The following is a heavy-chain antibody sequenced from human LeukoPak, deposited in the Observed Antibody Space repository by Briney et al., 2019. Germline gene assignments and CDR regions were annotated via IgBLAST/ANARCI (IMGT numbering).Heavy chain of an antibody. CDR2: INHSGST. D-gene: IGHD1-26*01. Sequence: SETLSLTCTVSGGSISSGSYYWSWIRQPPGKGLEWIGEINHSGSTNYNPSLKSRVTISVDTSKNQFSLKLSSVTAADTAVYYCARVASEVLGGFDPWGQGTLVTVSS. CDR3: ARVASEVLGGFDP. V-gene: IGHV4-39*07. J-gene: IGHJ5*02. CDR1: GGSISSGSYY.